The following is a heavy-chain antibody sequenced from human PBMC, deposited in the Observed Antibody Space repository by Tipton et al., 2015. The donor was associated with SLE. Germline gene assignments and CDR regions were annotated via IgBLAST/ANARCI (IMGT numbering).Heavy chain of an antibody. D-gene: IGHD3-3*01. CDR2: ISGSGGIT. J-gene: IGHJ4*02. Sequence: LRLSCAASGFTFSFYGMHWVRQAPGKGLEWLSSISGSGGITYYVDSVKGRFIISRDNSKSTLYLQMNSLRGEDTAVYYCAKSRGFFESKPDFWGQGTLVIVSS. CDR3: AKSRGFFESKPDF. CDR1: GFTFSFYG. V-gene: IGHV3-23*01.